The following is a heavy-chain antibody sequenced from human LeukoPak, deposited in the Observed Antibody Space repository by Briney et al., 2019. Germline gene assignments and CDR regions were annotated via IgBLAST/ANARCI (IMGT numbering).Heavy chain of an antibody. CDR2: INPETGGT. V-gene: IGHV1-2*02. CDR1: GYTFTGHY. J-gene: IGHJ3*01. D-gene: IGHD6-13*01. Sequence: VASVKVSCKASGYTFTGHYIHWVRQAPGQGLEWMGWINPETGGTNYGQKFQGRVTMTRDTSITTVYMDLSRLKSDDTAVYYCARGGQSVEAAGYDPFDVWGQGTMVTVSS. CDR3: ARGGQSVEAAGYDPFDV.